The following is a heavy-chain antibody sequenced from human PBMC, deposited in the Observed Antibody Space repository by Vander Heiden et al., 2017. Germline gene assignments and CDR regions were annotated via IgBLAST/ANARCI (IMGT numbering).Heavy chain of an antibody. Sequence: EVQLVEFGGGLVQPGRSLRLSCAASGFTFDDYAMLWVRQPPGRGLEWVSSISWNSGSIGYADSVRGRFTISRDNAKNSLYLQMQSLRPEDTALYYCAKAHLYDSSGLPDFWGQGTLVTVSS. V-gene: IGHV3-9*01. J-gene: IGHJ4*02. CDR3: AKAHLYDSSGLPDF. D-gene: IGHD3-22*01. CDR2: ISWNSGSI. CDR1: GFTFDDYA.